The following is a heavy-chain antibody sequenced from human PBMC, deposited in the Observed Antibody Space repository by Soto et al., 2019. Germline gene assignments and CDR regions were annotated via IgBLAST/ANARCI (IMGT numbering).Heavy chain of an antibody. CDR3: AGGGVWELLNNY. CDR1: AGSLSSYY. CDR2: IYYSGST. J-gene: IGHJ4*02. V-gene: IGHV4-59*01. D-gene: IGHD1-26*01. Sequence: SETLSLTSTVSAGSLSSYYCVCIRQPPGEGLEWIGYIYYSGSTNYNPSLKSRVTISVDTSKTQISLKLSSVTAADTAVYYCAGGGVWELLNNYWGQGTLVTVSS.